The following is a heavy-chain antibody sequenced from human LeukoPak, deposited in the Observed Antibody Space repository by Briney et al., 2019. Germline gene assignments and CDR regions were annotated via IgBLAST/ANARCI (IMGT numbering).Heavy chain of an antibody. CDR2: INHSGST. J-gene: IGHJ4*02. CDR3: ARATRTYYDSSGYPP. Sequence: LETLSLTCAVYGGSFSGYYWSWIRQPPGKGLEWIGEINHSGSTNYNPSLKSRVTISVDTSKNQFSLKLSSVTAADTAVYYCARATRTYYDSSGYPPWGQGTLVTVSS. D-gene: IGHD3-22*01. CDR1: GGSFSGYY. V-gene: IGHV4-34*01.